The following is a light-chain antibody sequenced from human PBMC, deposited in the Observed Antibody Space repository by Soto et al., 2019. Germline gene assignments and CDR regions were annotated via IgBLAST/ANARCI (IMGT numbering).Light chain of an antibody. V-gene: IGKV3-20*01. J-gene: IGKJ2*01. Sequence: EIVLTQSPGTLSLPPGERATLSCRASQSVSSSYLVWYQQKPGQAPRLLIDAASSRATGIPDRFSGSGSGTDFTLTISRLEPEDFAVYYCQQHTSSPHMYTFGQGTKLEI. CDR2: AAS. CDR1: QSVSSSY. CDR3: QQHTSSPHMYT.